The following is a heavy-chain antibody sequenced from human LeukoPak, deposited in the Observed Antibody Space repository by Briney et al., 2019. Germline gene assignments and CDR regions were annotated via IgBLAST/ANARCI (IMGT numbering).Heavy chain of an antibody. V-gene: IGHV4-39*01. CDR2: VYYTGST. CDR3: AGLIRASQKYHFDY. CDR1: GDSISSSSYY. J-gene: IGHJ4*02. Sequence: SETLSLTCTLSGDSISSSSYYWGWIRQPPRKGLEWIGSVYYTGSTYYNPSLKSRVTISVDTSQNQFSLKLTSVTAADTAVYYCAGLIRASQKYHFDYWGQGTLVTVSS. D-gene: IGHD2-2*01.